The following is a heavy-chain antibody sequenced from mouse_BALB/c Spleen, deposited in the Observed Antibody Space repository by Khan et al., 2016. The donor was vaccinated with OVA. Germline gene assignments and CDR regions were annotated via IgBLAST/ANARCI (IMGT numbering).Heavy chain of an antibody. CDR2: IWSDGYT. Sequence: QVQLKQSGPGLVAPSQSLSITCTVSGFSLTNYGVHWVRQPPGKGLEWLVVIWSDGYTTYNSALKSRLSISKDNSKSQVFLKMNSLQTDDTAMYYWARYRFGYAMDYWGQGTSVTVSS. D-gene: IGHD2-14*01. CDR1: GFSLTNYG. V-gene: IGHV2-6*02. J-gene: IGHJ4*01. CDR3: ARYRFGYAMDY.